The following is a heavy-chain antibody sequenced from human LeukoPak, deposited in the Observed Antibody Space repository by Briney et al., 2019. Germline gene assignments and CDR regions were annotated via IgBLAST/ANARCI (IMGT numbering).Heavy chain of an antibody. CDR3: ARGRSNYYGMDV. J-gene: IGHJ6*02. V-gene: IGHV4-59*01. CDR2: IYYNGNT. Sequence: PSETLSLTCSVSDGSINSYYWSWIRRPPGKGLEWIGYIYYNGNTNYSPSLKSRVTMSVDTSKNLFSLKVSSVTAADTAVYYCARGRSNYYGMDVWGQGTTVTVSS. D-gene: IGHD1-26*01. CDR1: DGSINSYY.